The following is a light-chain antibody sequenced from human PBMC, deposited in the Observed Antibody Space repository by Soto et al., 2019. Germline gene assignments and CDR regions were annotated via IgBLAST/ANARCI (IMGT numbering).Light chain of an antibody. CDR3: QQSYSTPPT. V-gene: IGKV1-39*01. CDR1: QSVSTS. CDR2: GVS. Sequence: DIQMTQSPSSLSASVGDRVTLTCRAGQSVSTSLNWYQQKPGKAPNLLIYGVSTLQSGVPSRFSGSGSGTEFTLTMTHLQPEDFATYYCQQSYSTPPTFGQGTRLEIK. J-gene: IGKJ2*01.